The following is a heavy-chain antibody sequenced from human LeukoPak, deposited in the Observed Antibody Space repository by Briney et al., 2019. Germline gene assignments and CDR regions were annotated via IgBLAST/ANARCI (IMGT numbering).Heavy chain of an antibody. D-gene: IGHD3-22*01. CDR3: ARVGDSSGYLDY. V-gene: IGHV1-69*13. CDR2: IIPIFGTA. Sequence: GASVKVTCKASGGTLSSYAISWVRQAPGQGLKWMGGIIPIFGTANYAQKFQGRVTITADESTSTAYMELSSLRSEDTAVYYCARVGDSSGYLDYWGQGTLVTVSS. J-gene: IGHJ4*02. CDR1: GGTLSSYA.